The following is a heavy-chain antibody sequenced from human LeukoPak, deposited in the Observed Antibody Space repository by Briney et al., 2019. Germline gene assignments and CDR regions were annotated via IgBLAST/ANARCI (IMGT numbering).Heavy chain of an antibody. J-gene: IGHJ6*03. CDR1: GRYISSYL. D-gene: IGHD2-2*03. Sequence: WETLSLTCCVSGRYISSYLWRWIRQPAGRGLEWIGCIYTSGSTNYNLSLKSRVNISVDTTKNEFSLKLSSVPAAHTAVYYCARLAIVEVPAAITAGQDYYYHYYMDVWGKGTTVAVSS. V-gene: IGHV4-4*07. CDR3: ARLAIVEVPAAITAGQDYYYHYYMDV. CDR2: IYTSGST.